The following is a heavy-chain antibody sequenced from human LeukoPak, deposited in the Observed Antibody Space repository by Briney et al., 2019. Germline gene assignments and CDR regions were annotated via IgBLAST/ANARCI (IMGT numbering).Heavy chain of an antibody. CDR1: GFTFSSYS. D-gene: IGHD4-11*01. CDR3: ARDPYKNKDYTNYGAFDI. CDR2: ISSSSSYI. Sequence: GGSLRLSCAASGFTFSSYSMNRVRQAPGKGLEWVSSISSSSSYIYYADSVKGRFTISRDNAKNSLYLQMNSLRAEDTAVYYCARDPYKNKDYTNYGAFDIWGQGTMVTVSS. J-gene: IGHJ3*02. V-gene: IGHV3-21*01.